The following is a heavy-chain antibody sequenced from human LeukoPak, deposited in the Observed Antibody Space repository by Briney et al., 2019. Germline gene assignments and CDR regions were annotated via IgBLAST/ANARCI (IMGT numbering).Heavy chain of an antibody. V-gene: IGHV3-21*01. CDR1: GFTFSSFT. CDR3: ARAERPIDH. D-gene: IGHD1-1*01. CDR2: ISSSSSHI. Sequence: GSLRLSCVASGFTFSSFTMNWVRQAPGEGLEWVSLISSSSSHIYYADSVKGRFTISRDNAKNSLHLQMNSLRAEDTAVYYSARAERPIDHWGQGTLVTVSS. J-gene: IGHJ4*02.